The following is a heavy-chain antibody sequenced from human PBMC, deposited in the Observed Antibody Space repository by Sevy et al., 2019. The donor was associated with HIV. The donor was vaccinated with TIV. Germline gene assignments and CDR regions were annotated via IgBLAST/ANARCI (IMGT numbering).Heavy chain of an antibody. CDR1: GFTFSNYD. V-gene: IGHV3-30*15. D-gene: IGHD2-21*02. Sequence: GGYLRLSCAASGFTFSNYDMHWVRQAPGKGLEWVAVISHDGNYKNYADSVKVRFTISRDDFKNTLYLQMSSLRPEDAAVYFCARLFSCGGDCYYLDYWGQGALVTVSS. CDR3: ARLFSCGGDCYYLDY. J-gene: IGHJ4*02. CDR2: ISHDGNYK.